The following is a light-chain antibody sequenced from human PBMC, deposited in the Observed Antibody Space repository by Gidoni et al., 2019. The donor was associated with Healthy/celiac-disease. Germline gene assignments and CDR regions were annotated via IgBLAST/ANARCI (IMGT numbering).Light chain of an antibody. CDR3: CSYAGSSTPRV. CDR1: SSDVGSYNL. Sequence: QSALTQPASVSGTPGQSITISCTGTSSDVGSYNLVSWYQQPPGNAPKLMIYEGSKRPSGVSNRFSGSKSGNTASLTISGLQAEDEADYYCCSYAGSSTPRVFGGGTKLTVL. CDR2: EGS. V-gene: IGLV2-23*01. J-gene: IGLJ3*02.